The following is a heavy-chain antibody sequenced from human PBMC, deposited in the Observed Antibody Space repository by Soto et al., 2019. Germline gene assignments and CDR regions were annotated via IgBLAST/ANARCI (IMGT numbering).Heavy chain of an antibody. CDR3: ARRLYYDSSGFEGGGMDV. D-gene: IGHD3-22*01. CDR2: IKYSGTT. J-gene: IGHJ6*02. V-gene: IGHV4-59*05. CDR1: GGSISSYY. Sequence: SETLSLTCTVSGGSISSYYWRWIRQPPGKGLEWIGSIKYSGTTFYNPSLKSRVTISVDTSKNQFSLKLSSVTAADTAVYYCARRLYYDSSGFEGGGMDVWGQGTTVTVSS.